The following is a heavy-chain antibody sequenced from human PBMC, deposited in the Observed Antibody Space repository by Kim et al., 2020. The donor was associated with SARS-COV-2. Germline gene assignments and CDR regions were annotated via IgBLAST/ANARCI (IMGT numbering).Heavy chain of an antibody. D-gene: IGHD2-2*01. J-gene: IGHJ4*02. V-gene: IGHV4-59*01. CDR2: TFYSGTT. Sequence: SETLFLTCTVAGGSISGFYWSWIRQSPGEGLQWIGYTFYSGTTKYNPSLKSRATISIDTSKKQFSLKLKSVTAADTATYFCARGIRSTSSPRPFDYWGQG. CDR1: GGSISGFY. CDR3: ARGIRSTSSPRPFDY.